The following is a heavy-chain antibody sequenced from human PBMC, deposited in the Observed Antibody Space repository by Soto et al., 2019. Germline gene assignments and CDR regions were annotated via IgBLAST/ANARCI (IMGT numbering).Heavy chain of an antibody. J-gene: IGHJ6*02. Sequence: QVQLQESGPGLVKPSQTLSLTCTVSGGSISSGGYYWSCIRQHPGKGLEWIGYIYYSGSTYYNPSLHIRVTISVATSKNQFSMKLSSVTAADTAVYYCASDPDYDCWSGYYYGMDVRGQGTTVTVSS. D-gene: IGHD3-3*01. CDR2: IYYSGST. V-gene: IGHV4-31*03. CDR3: ASDPDYDCWSGYYYGMDV. CDR1: GGSISSGGYY.